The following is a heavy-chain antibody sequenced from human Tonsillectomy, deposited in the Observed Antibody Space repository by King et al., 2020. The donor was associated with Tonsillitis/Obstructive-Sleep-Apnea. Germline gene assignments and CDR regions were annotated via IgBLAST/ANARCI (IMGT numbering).Heavy chain of an antibody. CDR3: AGDGGTFSFDP. CDR1: GFTFSRYE. Sequence: VQLVESGGGLVQPGGSLRLSCGASGFTFSRYEMNWVRQAPGKGLEWGSYISSRGSTIYYADSVKGRFTISRDNAKNSMYLQMNSLRVEDTAVYYCAGDGGTFSFDPWGQGTLVTVAS. D-gene: IGHD3-16*01. V-gene: IGHV3-48*03. CDR2: ISSRGSTI. J-gene: IGHJ5*02.